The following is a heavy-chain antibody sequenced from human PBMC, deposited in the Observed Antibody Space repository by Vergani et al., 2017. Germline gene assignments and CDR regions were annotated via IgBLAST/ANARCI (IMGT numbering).Heavy chain of an antibody. Sequence: EVQLVESGGGLVQPGGSLRLSCAASGFTFSSYWMSWVRQAPGKGLEWVANIKQDGSEKYYVDSVKGRFTISRDNAKNSLYLQMNSLRAEDTAVYYCARDRNRYDFDAFDIWGQGTTVTVSS. CDR3: ARDRNRYDFDAFDI. CDR2: IKQDGSEK. V-gene: IGHV3-7*01. J-gene: IGHJ3*02. D-gene: IGHD3-3*01. CDR1: GFTFSSYW.